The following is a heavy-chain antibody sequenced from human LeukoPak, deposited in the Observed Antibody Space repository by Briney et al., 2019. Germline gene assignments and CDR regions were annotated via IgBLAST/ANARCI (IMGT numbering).Heavy chain of an antibody. CDR2: IDSDGSST. Sequence: GGSLRLSCAASGFTFSTYWMHWVRQAPGKGLTWVSRIDSDGSSTTYADSVKGRFTISRDNAKNTLYLQMNSLGAEDTAVYYCARGLIAAPKGWFDPWGQGTLVTVSS. CDR1: GFTFSTYW. V-gene: IGHV3-74*03. J-gene: IGHJ5*02. CDR3: ARGLIAAPKGWFDP. D-gene: IGHD6-13*01.